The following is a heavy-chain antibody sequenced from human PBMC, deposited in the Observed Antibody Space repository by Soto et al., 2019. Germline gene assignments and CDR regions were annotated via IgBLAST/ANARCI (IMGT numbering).Heavy chain of an antibody. CDR1: GFTFSNYA. Sequence: GGSLRLSCAASGFTFSNYAMSWVRQAPGKELEWVSVISGFGDITYYADFVEGRFTISRDNSENTLFLQINSLRAEDTAVYFCAKRGSQWRYFESWGRGTLVTVSS. CDR3: AKRGSQWRYFES. J-gene: IGHJ4*02. CDR2: ISGFGDIT. D-gene: IGHD6-19*01. V-gene: IGHV3-23*01.